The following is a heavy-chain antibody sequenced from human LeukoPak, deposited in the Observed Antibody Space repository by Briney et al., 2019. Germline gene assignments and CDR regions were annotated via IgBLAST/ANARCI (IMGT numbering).Heavy chain of an antibody. D-gene: IGHD3-16*01. J-gene: IGHJ4*02. CDR3: VRVHGGGY. Sequence: GGSLRLSCTASGFTVSDNNMIWVRQAPGKGLEWVSTLHRDGSVRYADSVNGRFTISRDDSKNTLSLQMSSLRDEDTAVYYCVRVHGGGYWGQGTLVTVSS. CDR2: LHRDGSV. V-gene: IGHV3-53*01. CDR1: GFTVSDNN.